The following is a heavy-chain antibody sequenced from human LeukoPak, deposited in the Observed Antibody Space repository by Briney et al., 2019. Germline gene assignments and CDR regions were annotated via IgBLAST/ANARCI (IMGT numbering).Heavy chain of an antibody. CDR3: ARGDSSSWSFKI. V-gene: IGHV4-30-4*01. CDR1: GGSLSSSDHY. Sequence: SQTLSLTCTVSGGSLSSSDHYWSWIRQPPGKGLEWIAYIYYSGTTYYNPSLKSRVSISVDMSKNQFSLKLSSVTAADTAVYYCARGDSSSWSFKIWGQGTLVTVSS. J-gene: IGHJ4*02. D-gene: IGHD6-13*01. CDR2: IYYSGTT.